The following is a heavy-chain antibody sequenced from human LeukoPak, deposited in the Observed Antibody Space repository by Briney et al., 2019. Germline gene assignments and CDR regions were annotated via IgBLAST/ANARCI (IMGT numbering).Heavy chain of an antibody. V-gene: IGHV1-2*06. J-gene: IGHJ4*02. CDR1: GYTFTSYG. CDR2: INPNSGGT. Sequence: GASVKVSCKASGYTFTSYGISWVRQAPGQGLEWMGRINPNSGGTNYAQKFQGRVTMTRDTSISTAYMELSRLRSDDTAVYYCARGPGRIVGATTFNYWGQGTLVTVSS. D-gene: IGHD1-26*01. CDR3: ARGPGRIVGATTFNY.